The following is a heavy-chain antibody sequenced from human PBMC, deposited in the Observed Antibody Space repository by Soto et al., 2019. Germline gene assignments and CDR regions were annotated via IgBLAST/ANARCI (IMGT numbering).Heavy chain of an antibody. Sequence: EVQLLESGGGWVQPGGSLRLSCAASGFTFSSYAMSWVRQAPGKGLEWVSVISGSGGYTYYADSVKGRFTISRDNSKNTLYLQMNSLRAEDTAVYYCAKWTVVVVAATRGGYFDYWGQGTLVTVSS. V-gene: IGHV3-23*01. J-gene: IGHJ4*02. CDR2: ISGSGGYT. CDR1: GFTFSSYA. D-gene: IGHD2-15*01. CDR3: AKWTVVVVAATRGGYFDY.